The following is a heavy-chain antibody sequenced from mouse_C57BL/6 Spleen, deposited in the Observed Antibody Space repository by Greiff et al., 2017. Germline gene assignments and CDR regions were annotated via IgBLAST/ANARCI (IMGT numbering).Heavy chain of an antibody. V-gene: IGHV1-82*01. CDR3: AGGYYWFY. Sequence: QVQLQQSGPELVKPGASVKISCKASGYAFSSSWMNWVKQRPGKGLEWIGRIYPGDGDTNYNGKFKGKATLTADKSSSTAYMQLSSLTSEDSAVYFCAGGYYWFYWGQGTTLTVSS. J-gene: IGHJ2*01. D-gene: IGHD2-3*01. CDR1: GYAFSSSW. CDR2: IYPGDGDT.